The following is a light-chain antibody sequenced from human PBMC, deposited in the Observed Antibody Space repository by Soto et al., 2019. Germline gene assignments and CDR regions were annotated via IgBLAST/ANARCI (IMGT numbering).Light chain of an antibody. Sequence: QTVVTQPPSVSGAPGQRVTISCTGSSSSIGAGYDVHWYQQLPGTAPKLLIYDNNNRASGVTDRFSGSKSGTSASLAITGLQAEDEADYYCQSYDSRLSGREVFGGGTKLTVL. J-gene: IGLJ2*01. CDR2: DNN. V-gene: IGLV1-40*01. CDR3: QSYDSRLSGREV. CDR1: SSSIGAGYD.